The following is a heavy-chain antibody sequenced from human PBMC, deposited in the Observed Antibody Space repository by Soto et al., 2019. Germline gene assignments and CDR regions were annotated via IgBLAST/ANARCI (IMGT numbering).Heavy chain of an antibody. J-gene: IGHJ6*03. CDR2: INSDGSVS. CDR1: GFTFSNYW. V-gene: IGHV3-74*02. Sequence: EVQLVESGGGLVKPGGSLRLSCAASGFTFSNYWMYWVRQAPGKGLEWVSRINSDGSVSSHADSVRGRLTISRDNVKNALYLHMDSLRAEDTAVYFCARGDCVGGTCYSLAGSFYYYMCVWCKGTTVTVFS. CDR3: ARGDCVGGTCYSLAGSFYYYMCV. D-gene: IGHD2-15*01.